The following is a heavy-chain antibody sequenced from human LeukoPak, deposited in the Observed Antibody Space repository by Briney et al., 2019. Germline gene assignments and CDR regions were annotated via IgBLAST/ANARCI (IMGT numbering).Heavy chain of an antibody. CDR1: GFTFSSYS. Sequence: PGGSLRLSGAASGFTFSSYSMNWVRQAPGKGLDWVSSIISSSSYIYYADSVKGRFTISRDNAKNSLYLQMNSLRAEDTAVYYCARAYTPYYDFWSGYLDYWGQGTLVTVSS. CDR3: ARAYTPYYDFWSGYLDY. J-gene: IGHJ4*02. V-gene: IGHV3-21*01. D-gene: IGHD3-3*01. CDR2: IISSSSYI.